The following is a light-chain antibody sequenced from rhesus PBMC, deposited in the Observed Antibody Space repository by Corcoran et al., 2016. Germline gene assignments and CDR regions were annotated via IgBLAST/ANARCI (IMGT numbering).Light chain of an antibody. Sequence: DIQMTQSPSSLSASVGDTVTITCRASQSISSWLDWYQQKPGKAPKLLIYKASSLQSGVPSRFSGKGSGTDFTLTSSHLQPEDFATYYCLQYSSSPFTFGPGTKLDIK. CDR1: QSISSW. J-gene: IGKJ3*01. CDR3: LQYSSSPFT. CDR2: KAS. V-gene: IGKV1-22*01.